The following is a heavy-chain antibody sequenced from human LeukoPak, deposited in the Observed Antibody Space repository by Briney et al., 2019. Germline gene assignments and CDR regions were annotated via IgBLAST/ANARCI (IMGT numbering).Heavy chain of an antibody. Sequence: PSQTLSFTCTVSGGSISSGSYYWSWIRQPAGKGLEWIGRIYTSGSTNYNPSLKSRVTISVDTSKNQFSLKLSSVTAADTAVYYCAGGGMEWLSLYYFDYWGQGTLVTVSS. V-gene: IGHV4-61*02. CDR2: IYTSGST. CDR3: AGGGMEWLSLYYFDY. D-gene: IGHD3-3*01. J-gene: IGHJ4*02. CDR1: GGSISSGSYY.